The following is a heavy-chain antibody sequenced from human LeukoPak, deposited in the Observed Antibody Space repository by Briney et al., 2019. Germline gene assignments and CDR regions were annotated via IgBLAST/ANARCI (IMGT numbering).Heavy chain of an antibody. D-gene: IGHD3-3*01. V-gene: IGHV3-23*01. CDR3: ANAQVFGTPHFEY. Sequence: SGGSLRLSCAASGFTFNSYSMHWVRQAPGKVLDWVSSITAGGATTYYADSVKGRFSISRDNSKNTLYLQMNSLRVEDTAVYYCANAQVFGTPHFEYWGQGTLVTVSS. CDR1: GFTFNSYS. J-gene: IGHJ4*02. CDR2: ITAGGATT.